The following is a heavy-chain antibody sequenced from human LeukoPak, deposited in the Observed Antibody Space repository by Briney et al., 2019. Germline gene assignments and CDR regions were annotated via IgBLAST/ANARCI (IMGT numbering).Heavy chain of an antibody. D-gene: IGHD3-10*01. J-gene: IGHJ5*02. Sequence: ASVKVSCKASGYTFTGYYMHWVRQAPGQGLEWMGWINPNSGGTNYAQKFQGRVTMTRDTSISTAYMELSRLRSDDRAVYYCAREWGYRSGSSFDPWGQGTLVTVSS. CDR1: GYTFTGYY. CDR2: INPNSGGT. V-gene: IGHV1-2*02. CDR3: AREWGYRSGSSFDP.